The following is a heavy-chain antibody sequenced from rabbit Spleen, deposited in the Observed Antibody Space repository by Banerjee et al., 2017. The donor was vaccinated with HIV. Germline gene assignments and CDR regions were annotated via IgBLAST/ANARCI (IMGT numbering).Heavy chain of an antibody. V-gene: IGHV1S45*01. CDR2: IYAGSSGTT. CDR1: GFSFSSSYY. J-gene: IGHJ4*01. Sequence: QEQLEESGGDLVKPEGSLTLTCTASGFSFSSSYYMCWVRQAPGKGLEWIGCIYAGSSGTTFYATWAKGRFTISKSSSTTVTLQMTSLTAADTATYFCARDLVAVIGWNFNLWGPGTLVTVS. D-gene: IGHD1-1*01. CDR3: ARDLVAVIGWNFNL.